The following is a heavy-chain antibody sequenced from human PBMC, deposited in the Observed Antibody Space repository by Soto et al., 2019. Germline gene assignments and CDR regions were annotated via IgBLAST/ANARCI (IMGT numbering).Heavy chain of an antibody. CDR3: ARSGYSYGPNPLLY. Sequence: QVQLQESGPGLVKPSQTLSLTCTVSGGSISSGGYYWSWIRQHPGKGLEWIGYIYYSGSTYYNPSLKIRVTISVDTSKNQFSLKLGSVTAADTAVYYCARSGYSYGPNPLLYWGQGTLVTVSS. D-gene: IGHD5-18*01. CDR2: IYYSGST. V-gene: IGHV4-31*03. CDR1: GGSISSGGYY. J-gene: IGHJ4*02.